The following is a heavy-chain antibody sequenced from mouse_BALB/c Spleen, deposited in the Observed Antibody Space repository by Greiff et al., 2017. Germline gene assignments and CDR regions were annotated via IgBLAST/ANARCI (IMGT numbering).Heavy chain of an antibody. J-gene: IGHJ4*01. CDR2: IDPYNGGT. Sequence: QLQESGPELGKPGASVKISCKASGYSFTGYNMYWVKQSHRKSLEWIGYIDPYNGGTSYNQKSKGKATLTVDKSSSTAYMHLNSLTSEDSAIYYCAREYGNYRAMVYWGQGTSVTGSS. D-gene: IGHD2-10*02. V-gene: IGHV1S135*01. CDR1: GYSFTGYN. CDR3: AREYGNYRAMVY.